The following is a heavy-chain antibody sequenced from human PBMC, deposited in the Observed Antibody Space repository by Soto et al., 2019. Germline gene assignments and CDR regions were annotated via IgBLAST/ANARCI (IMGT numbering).Heavy chain of an antibody. CDR3: ARAYGYNSGWFPFDY. Sequence: SETLSLTCTVSGVSISGYYWSWIRQSPGKGLEWIGYIDFTGSTNYNPSLKSRVTISVDTSKNQFPLKLRSVTAADTALYYCARAYGYNSGWFPFDYWGQGTLVTVPQ. CDR1: GVSISGYY. V-gene: IGHV4-59*01. CDR2: IDFTGST. D-gene: IGHD6-19*01. J-gene: IGHJ4*02.